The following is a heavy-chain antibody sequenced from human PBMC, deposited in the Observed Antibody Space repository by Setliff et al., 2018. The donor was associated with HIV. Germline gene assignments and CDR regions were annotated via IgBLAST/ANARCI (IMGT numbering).Heavy chain of an antibody. V-gene: IGHV4-4*09. CDR2: IYTSGST. CDR1: GGSISSYY. D-gene: IGHD3-10*01. Sequence: PSETLSLTCTVSGGSISSYYWSWIRQPPGKGLEWIGYIYTSGSTNYNPSLKSRVTISVDTSKNQFSLKLSSVTAADTAVYFCARGVPMVRGAYLLDYWGQGTLVTVSS. CDR3: ARGVPMVRGAYLLDY. J-gene: IGHJ4*02.